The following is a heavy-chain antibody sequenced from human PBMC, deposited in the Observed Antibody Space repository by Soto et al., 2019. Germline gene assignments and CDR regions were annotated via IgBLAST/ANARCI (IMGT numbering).Heavy chain of an antibody. V-gene: IGHV4-39*01. Sequence: SETLSLTCTVSGGSISSSSYYWGWIRQPPGKGLEWIGSIYYSGSTYYNPSLKSRVTISVDTSKNQFSLKLSSVTAADTAVYYCARHGWTSPEWLQLALYYFDYWGQGTLVTVSS. CDR1: GGSISSSSYY. CDR3: ARHGWTSPEWLQLALYYFDY. J-gene: IGHJ4*02. D-gene: IGHD3-3*01. CDR2: IYYSGST.